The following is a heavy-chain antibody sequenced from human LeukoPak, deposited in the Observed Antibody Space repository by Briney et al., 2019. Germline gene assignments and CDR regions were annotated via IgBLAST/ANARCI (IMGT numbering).Heavy chain of an antibody. V-gene: IGHV3-30*18. J-gene: IGHJ3*02. Sequence: PGGSLRLSCAASGFPFSSYGIHWVRQAPGKGLEWVAVISDDGRNKYYADSVKGRFTISRDNSRNTLYLQMNSLRAEDTAVYYCAKDKYINCRGTSCYMDAFDIWGQGTMVTVSS. CDR1: GFPFSSYG. CDR2: ISDDGRNK. D-gene: IGHD2-2*02. CDR3: AKDKYINCRGTSCYMDAFDI.